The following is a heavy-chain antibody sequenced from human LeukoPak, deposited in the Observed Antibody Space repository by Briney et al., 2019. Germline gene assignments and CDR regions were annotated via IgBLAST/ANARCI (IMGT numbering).Heavy chain of an antibody. CDR2: ISSSSNFI. CDR1: GFIFSSYR. J-gene: IGHJ4*02. Sequence: PGGSLRLSCAVSGFIFSSYRMSWVRQAPGKGLECVSSISSSSNFIYYADSVKGRFTISRDNAKNSLYLQMNSLRAEDTAVYYCARVGDSGNFYPRDYCGQGTLVTVSS. CDR3: ARVGDSGNFYPRDY. D-gene: IGHD1-26*01. V-gene: IGHV3-21*01.